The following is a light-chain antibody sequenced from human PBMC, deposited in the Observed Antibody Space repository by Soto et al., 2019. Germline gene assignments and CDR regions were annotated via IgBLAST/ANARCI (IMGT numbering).Light chain of an antibody. CDR1: ESVTTY. CDR2: DAS. CDR3: QQRSNWPALT. Sequence: DIVLTQSPATLSLSPGERATLSCRASESVTTYLAWYRQKPGQPPRLLIYDASNRATGGPVRFSGSGSGTDVSLTISSLVPEDFAIYYCQQRSNWPALTFGGGTKVEIK. V-gene: IGKV3-11*01. J-gene: IGKJ4*01.